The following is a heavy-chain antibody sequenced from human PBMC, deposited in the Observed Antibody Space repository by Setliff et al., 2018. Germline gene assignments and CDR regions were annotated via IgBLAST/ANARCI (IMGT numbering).Heavy chain of an antibody. CDR3: ARSSLLSEQQSDAFDI. CDR1: GYTFTSYG. V-gene: IGHV1-69*10. Sequence: ASVKVSCKASGYTFTSYGISWVRQAPGQGLEWMGGIIPILSIANYAQKFQGRVTITADESTSTAYMELSSLRSEDTAVYYCARSSLLSEQQSDAFDIWGQGTMVTVSS. J-gene: IGHJ3*02. CDR2: IIPILSIA. D-gene: IGHD6-13*01.